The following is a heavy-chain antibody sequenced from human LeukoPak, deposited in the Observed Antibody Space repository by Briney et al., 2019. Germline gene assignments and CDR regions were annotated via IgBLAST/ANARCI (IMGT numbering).Heavy chain of an antibody. V-gene: IGHV1-3*01. J-gene: IGHJ4*02. CDR3: ARAHRYSGSYSVNFDY. D-gene: IGHD1-26*01. CDR1: GYTFTSYG. Sequence: ASVKVSCTASGYTFTSYGISWVRQAPGQRLEWMGWINAGNGNTKYSQKFQGRVTITRDTSASTAYMELSSLRSEDTAVYYCARAHRYSGSYSVNFDYWGQGTLVTVSS. CDR2: INAGNGNT.